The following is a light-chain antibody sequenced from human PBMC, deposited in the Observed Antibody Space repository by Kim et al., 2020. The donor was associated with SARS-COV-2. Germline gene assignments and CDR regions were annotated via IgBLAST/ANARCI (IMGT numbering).Light chain of an antibody. V-gene: IGKV3-11*01. J-gene: IGKJ1*01. CDR1: QSISTF. CDR3: QQRYSWPRT. Sequence: EIVLTQSPASLSLSPGEKATLSCRADQSISTFLAWYQQRLGQAPKLLIYDTSKRAAGVPARFSASGSGTDFTLTISSLEPDDFATYYCQQRYSWPRTFGQGTKLEI. CDR2: DTS.